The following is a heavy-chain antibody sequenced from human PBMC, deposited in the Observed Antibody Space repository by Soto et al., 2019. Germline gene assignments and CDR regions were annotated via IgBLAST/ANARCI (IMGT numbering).Heavy chain of an antibody. Sequence: ASVKVSCKASGDTFSTYTITWVRQAPGQGLEWMGGIIPRSGTSNYAQKFQGRVTITADESTSTAYMELSSLRSEDTAVYYCVRDYLHYDVLTGSFLDCFDPWGQGTLVTSPQ. V-gene: IGHV1-69*13. CDR1: GDTFSTYT. J-gene: IGHJ5*02. CDR3: VRDYLHYDVLTGSFLDCFDP. D-gene: IGHD3-9*01. CDR2: IIPRSGTS.